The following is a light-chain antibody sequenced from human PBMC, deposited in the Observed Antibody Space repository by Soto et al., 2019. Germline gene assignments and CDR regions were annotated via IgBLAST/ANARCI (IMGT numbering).Light chain of an antibody. V-gene: IGKV3-20*01. CDR2: GAS. CDR3: QQYGTSPIN. J-gene: IGKJ5*01. Sequence: EIVLTQSPGTLPLSPGERDTVSCRASQSIKNNYLAWYQQKPGQAPRLLSLGASSRSSGILSRFSGSGSGTDFTLTVSRLEPEDFAVYYCQQYGTSPINFGQGTRLEI. CDR1: QSIKNNY.